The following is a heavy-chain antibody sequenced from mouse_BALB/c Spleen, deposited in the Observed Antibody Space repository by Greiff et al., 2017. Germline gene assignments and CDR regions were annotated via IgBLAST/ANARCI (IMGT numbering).Heavy chain of an antibody. Sequence: EVQLQQSGPGLVKPSQSLSLTCTVTGYSITSDYAWNWIRQFPGNKLEWMGYISYSGSTSYNPSLKSRISITRDTSKNQFFLQLNSVTTEDTATYYCARGRGSDYWGQGTTLTVSS. CDR2: ISYSGST. J-gene: IGHJ2*01. CDR3: ARGRGSDY. V-gene: IGHV3-2*02. CDR1: GYSITSDYA.